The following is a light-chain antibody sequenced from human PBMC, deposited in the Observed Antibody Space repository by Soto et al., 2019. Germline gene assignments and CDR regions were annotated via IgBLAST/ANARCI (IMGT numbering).Light chain of an antibody. J-gene: IGKJ2*01. CDR2: GTS. CDR3: QHSGGSLYT. V-gene: IGKV3-20*01. CDR1: ESVSSDS. Sequence: EVVLTQSPGTLSLSPAERATLSCRASESVSSDSLAWYQQRPGQPPRLLIFGTSSRATGIPDRFSGRGSETDFPLTITRLEPEDFAVYFCQHSGGSLYTFGQGTKVEMK.